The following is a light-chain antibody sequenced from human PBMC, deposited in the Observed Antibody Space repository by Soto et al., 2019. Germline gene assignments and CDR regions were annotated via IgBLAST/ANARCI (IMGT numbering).Light chain of an antibody. V-gene: IGKV1-39*01. CDR1: QSISSY. CDR2: AAS. Sequence: DLQMTQSPSSLSASVGGRDTITCRASQSISSYLNWYQQKPGKAPKLLIYAASSLQSGVPSRFSGSGSGTDFTLTISSLQPEDFATYYCQQSYSTPRTFGPGTKVDIK. CDR3: QQSYSTPRT. J-gene: IGKJ3*01.